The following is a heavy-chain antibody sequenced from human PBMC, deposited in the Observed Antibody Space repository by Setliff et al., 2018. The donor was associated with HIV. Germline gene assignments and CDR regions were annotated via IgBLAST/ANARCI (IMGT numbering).Heavy chain of an antibody. Sequence: SVKVSCKASGFTFNHHALSWVRQAPGQRPEWMGGTNPQSDIANYAQRFQGRVTITADHSTTTTYMELTSLRADDTAVYYCTKKGPKGQWLVDLYFDSWGQGTLVTVSS. V-gene: IGHV1-69*10. CDR1: GFTFNHHA. J-gene: IGHJ4*02. D-gene: IGHD6-19*01. CDR2: TNPQSDIA. CDR3: TKKGPKGQWLVDLYFDS.